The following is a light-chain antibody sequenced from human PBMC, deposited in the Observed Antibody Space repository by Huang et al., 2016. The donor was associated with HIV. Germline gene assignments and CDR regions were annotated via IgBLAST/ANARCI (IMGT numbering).Light chain of an antibody. V-gene: IGKV1-39*01. CDR2: TAS. CDR3: QQSFSVPRI. J-gene: IGKJ1*01. Sequence: DIQMTQSPPSLSASVVDRVPFTCRANQNITKSLNWYQQKPGKAPKLLIYTASTLESGVPSRFSGGGSGSRFTLNITNLQPEDFATYYCQQSFSVPRIFG. CDR1: QNITKS.